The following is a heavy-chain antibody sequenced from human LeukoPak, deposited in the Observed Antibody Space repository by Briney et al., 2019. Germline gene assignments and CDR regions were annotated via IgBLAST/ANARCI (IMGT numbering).Heavy chain of an antibody. CDR3: ARVTYSSSWYDYYYYYYMDV. CDR2: IYYTGST. J-gene: IGHJ6*03. Sequence: PSETLSLTCTVSGGSISGTTYYWAWIRQPPGKGLEWIGTIYYTGSTYYKPSLKSRVTISVDTSKNQFSLKLSSVTAADTAVYYCARVTYSSSWYDYYYYYYMDVWGKGTTVTVSS. D-gene: IGHD6-13*01. V-gene: IGHV4-39*07. CDR1: GGSISGTTYY.